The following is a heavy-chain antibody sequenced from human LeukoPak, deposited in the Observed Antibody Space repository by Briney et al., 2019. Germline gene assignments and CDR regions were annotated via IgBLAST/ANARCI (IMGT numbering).Heavy chain of an antibody. V-gene: IGHV4-34*01. CDR1: GGSFSGNY. CDR2: INHSGST. Sequence: PSETLSLTCAVYGGSFSGNYWSWIRQPPGKGLEWIGEINHSGSTNYNPSLKSRVTISLDTSKNQFSLRLSSVTAADTAVYYCARGGKYYYYYGMDVWGQGTTVTVSS. CDR3: ARGGKYYYYYGMDV. J-gene: IGHJ6*02.